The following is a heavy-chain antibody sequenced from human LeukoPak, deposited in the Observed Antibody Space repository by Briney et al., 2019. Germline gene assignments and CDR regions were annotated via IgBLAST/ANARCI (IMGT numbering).Heavy chain of an antibody. CDR3: AKGGARPLDDAFDI. Sequence: GGSLRLSCAASGFTFSSYGMHWVRQAPGRGLEWVGIVWNDGTTKYYGDSVKGRFTISRDNSKNTLYLQMNSLRADDTAVYFCAKGGARPLDDAFDIWGQGTMVTVSS. J-gene: IGHJ3*02. CDR2: VWNDGTTK. V-gene: IGHV3-33*06. CDR1: GFTFSSYG.